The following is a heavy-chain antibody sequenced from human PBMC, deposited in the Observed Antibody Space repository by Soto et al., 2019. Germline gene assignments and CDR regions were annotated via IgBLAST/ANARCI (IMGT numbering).Heavy chain of an antibody. CDR1: GGSTSSSSYQ. CDR2: VYYNGNT. CDR3: ARLSGSYNDRYFDY. J-gene: IGHJ4*02. Sequence: SETLSLTCTVSGGSTSSSSYQWVWIRQPPGKGLEWIGNVYYNGNTYYNPSLKSRLTISADTSNNQFSLKVKSVTAADTAVYYCARLSGSYNDRYFDYWGQGTLVTVS. D-gene: IGHD1-26*01. V-gene: IGHV4-39*01.